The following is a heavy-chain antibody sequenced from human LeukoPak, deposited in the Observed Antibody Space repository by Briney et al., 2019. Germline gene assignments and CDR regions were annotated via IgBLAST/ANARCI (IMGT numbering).Heavy chain of an antibody. CDR2: ISENGDNT. Sequence: GGSLRLSCAASGFRFSHYGMSWVRQAPGKGLEWVSGISENGDNTYYADSVKGRFTISRDNSRDTLYLQMNSLRGEDTAVYYCASRNDILTGYVFDFWGQGTLVTVSS. CDR3: ASRNDILTGYVFDF. V-gene: IGHV3-23*01. CDR1: GFRFSHYG. D-gene: IGHD3-9*01. J-gene: IGHJ4*02.